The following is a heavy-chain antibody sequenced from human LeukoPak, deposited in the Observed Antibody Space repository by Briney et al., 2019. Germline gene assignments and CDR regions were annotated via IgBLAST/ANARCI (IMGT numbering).Heavy chain of an antibody. V-gene: IGHV3-30-3*01. Sequence: PTGGSLRLSCAASGFTFSSYWMSWVRQAPGKGLEWVAVISYDGSNKYYADSVKGRFTISRDNSKNTLYLQMNSLRAEDTAVYYCARDPRRQSRITNPDYWGQGTLVTVSS. J-gene: IGHJ4*02. D-gene: IGHD3-10*01. CDR1: GFTFSSYW. CDR2: ISYDGSNK. CDR3: ARDPRRQSRITNPDY.